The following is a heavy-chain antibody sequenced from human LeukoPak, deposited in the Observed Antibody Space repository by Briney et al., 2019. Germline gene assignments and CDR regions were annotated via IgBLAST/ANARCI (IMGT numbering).Heavy chain of an antibody. V-gene: IGHV3-30*18. J-gene: IGHJ4*02. Sequence: GGSLRLSCAASGFTFSSYGMHWVRQAPGKGLEWVAVISYDGSNKYYADSVKGRFTISRDNSKNTLYLQMNSLRAEDTAVYYCAKDYLAYCGGDCYSADYWGQGTLVTVSS. CDR3: AKDYLAYCGGDCYSADY. D-gene: IGHD2-21*02. CDR1: GFTFSSYG. CDR2: ISYDGSNK.